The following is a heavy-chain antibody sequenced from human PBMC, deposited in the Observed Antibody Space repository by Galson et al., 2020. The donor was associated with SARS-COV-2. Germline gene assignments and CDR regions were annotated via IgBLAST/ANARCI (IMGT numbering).Heavy chain of an antibody. V-gene: IGHV4-4*02. CDR1: GGSISSSNW. CDR2: IYHSGST. CDR3: ARVVGVYGGNSGRRAFDI. D-gene: IGHD2-21*01. J-gene: IGHJ3*02. Sequence: SETLSLTCAVSGGSISSSNWWSWVRQPPGKGLEWIGEIYHSGSTNYNPSLKSRVTISVDKSKNQFSLKLSSVTAADTAVYYCARVVGVYGGNSGRRAFDIWGQGTMVTVSS.